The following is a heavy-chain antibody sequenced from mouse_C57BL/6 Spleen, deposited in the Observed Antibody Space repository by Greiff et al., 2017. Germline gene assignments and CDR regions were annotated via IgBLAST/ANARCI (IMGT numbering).Heavy chain of an antibody. CDR3: ARSGTYAMDY. CDR1: GYAFSSSW. CDR2: IYPGDGDT. D-gene: IGHD3-1*01. V-gene: IGHV1-82*01. Sequence: VKVVESGPELVKPGASVKISCKASGYAFSSSWMNWVKQRPGKGLEWIGRIYPGDGDTNYNGKFKGKATLTADKSSSTAYMQLSSLTSEDSAVYFCARSGTYAMDYWGQGTSVTVSS. J-gene: IGHJ4*01.